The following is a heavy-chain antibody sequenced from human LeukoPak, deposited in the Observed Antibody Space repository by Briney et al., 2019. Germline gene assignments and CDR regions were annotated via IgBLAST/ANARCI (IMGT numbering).Heavy chain of an antibody. D-gene: IGHD3-10*01. V-gene: IGHV3-33*06. CDR2: IWYDGSNK. J-gene: IGHJ4*02. CDR3: AKGAEIRGSGSYWDY. Sequence: GGSLRLSCAASGFTFSSYGMHWVRQAPGKGLEWVAVIWYDGSNKYYADSVKGRFTISRDSSKNTLYLQMNSLRAEDTAVYYCAKGAEIRGSGSYWDYWGQGTLVTVSS. CDR1: GFTFSSYG.